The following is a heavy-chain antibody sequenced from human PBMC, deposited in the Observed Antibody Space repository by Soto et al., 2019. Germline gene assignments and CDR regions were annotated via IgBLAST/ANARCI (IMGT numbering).Heavy chain of an antibody. J-gene: IGHJ6*02. CDR1: GYTFSNYG. CDR3: ARGQSDVLHLYYNYYGLDV. Sequence: ASVKVSCKASGYTFSNYGVSWVRQAPGQGLEWMGWISAYNGNTNYAQNFQGRVTMTTDTSTSTAYMELRSLRSDDTAVYYCARGQSDVLHLYYNYYGLDVWGQGTTVTVSS. D-gene: IGHD4-4*01. V-gene: IGHV1-18*04. CDR2: ISAYNGNT.